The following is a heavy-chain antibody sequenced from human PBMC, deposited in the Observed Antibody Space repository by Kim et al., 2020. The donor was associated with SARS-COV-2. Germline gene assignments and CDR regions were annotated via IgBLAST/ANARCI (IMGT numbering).Heavy chain of an antibody. J-gene: IGHJ3*02. V-gene: IGHV3-30*04. CDR2: ISYDGSNK. CDR1: GFTFSSYA. D-gene: IGHD3-22*01. Sequence: GSLRLSCAASGFTFSSYAMHWVRQAPGKGLEWVAVISYDGSNKYYADSVKGRFTISRDNSKNTLYLQMNSLRAEDTAVYYCARGEDYYDSSGTDAFDIWGQGTMVTVSS. CDR3: ARGEDYYDSSGTDAFDI.